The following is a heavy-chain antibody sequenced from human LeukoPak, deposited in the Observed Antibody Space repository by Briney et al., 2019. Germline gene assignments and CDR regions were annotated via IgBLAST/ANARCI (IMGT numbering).Heavy chain of an antibody. CDR1: GFTFSSYW. J-gene: IGHJ6*03. V-gene: IGHV3-7*03. D-gene: IGHD5-12*01. Sequence: GGSLRLSCAASGFTFSSYWMSWDRQAPGKGLEWVANIKQDGSEKYYVDSVKGRFTISRDNAKKYLYLQMNSLRAEDTALYYCARVVATFDYYYYMDVWGKGTTVTVSS. CDR3: ARVVATFDYYYYMDV. CDR2: IKQDGSEK.